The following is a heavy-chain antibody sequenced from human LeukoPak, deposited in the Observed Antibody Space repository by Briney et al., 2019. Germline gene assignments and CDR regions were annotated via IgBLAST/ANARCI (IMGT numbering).Heavy chain of an antibody. D-gene: IGHD2-21*01. CDR2: VEFDGSDE. Sequence: GGSLRLSCAASGFTFSSYSMNWVRQAPGRGLEWVAAVEFDGSDEYYADSVKGRFTISRDNHMNTLYLQLNSLRVEDTAVYYCAKKTCGGRCAGVFDFWGQGTMVTVSS. CDR1: GFTFSSYS. J-gene: IGHJ3*01. CDR3: AKKTCGGRCAGVFDF. V-gene: IGHV3-30*18.